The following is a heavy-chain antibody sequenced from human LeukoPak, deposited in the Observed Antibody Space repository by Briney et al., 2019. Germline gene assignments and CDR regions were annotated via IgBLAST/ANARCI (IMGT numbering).Heavy chain of an antibody. D-gene: IGHD3-3*01. J-gene: IGHJ4*02. CDR3: ARSFGYYGFWSGYSADY. CDR1: GGSISSSSYY. Sequence: SETLSLTCTVSGGSISSSSYYWGWIRQPPGKGLEWIGSIYYSGSTYYNPSLKSRVTISVDTSKNQFSLKLSSVTAADTAVYYCARSFGYYGFWSGYSADYWGQGTLVTVSS. V-gene: IGHV4-39*01. CDR2: IYYSGST.